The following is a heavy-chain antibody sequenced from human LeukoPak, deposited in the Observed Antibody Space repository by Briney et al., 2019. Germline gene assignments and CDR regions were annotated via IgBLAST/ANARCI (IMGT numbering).Heavy chain of an antibody. CDR1: GYSISSGYY. D-gene: IGHD3-3*01. CDR2: LNHSDSI. V-gene: IGHV4-38-2*01. Sequence: NASETLSLTYAVSGYSISSGYYWIWIRQPPGKGLEWIGSLNHSDSIYYNPSLESRVTMSVDTSKNQFSLKLSSVTAADTAVYYCARSFGVVIGRSYYYYMHVWGKGTTVTVSS. CDR3: ARSFGVVIGRSYYYYMHV. J-gene: IGHJ6*03.